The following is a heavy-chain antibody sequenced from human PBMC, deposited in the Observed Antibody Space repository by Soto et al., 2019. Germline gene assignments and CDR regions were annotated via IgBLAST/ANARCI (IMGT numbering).Heavy chain of an antibody. Sequence: GASVKVSCKASGYTFTGYYMHWVRQAPGQGLEWMGWINPNSGGTNYAQKFQGRVTMTRDTSISTAYMELSRLRSDDTAVYYCAVATVVNPNHYYYGMDVWGQGTTVTVSS. CDR1: GYTFTGYY. D-gene: IGHD5-12*01. V-gene: IGHV1-2*02. CDR3: AVATVVNPNHYYYGMDV. J-gene: IGHJ6*02. CDR2: INPNSGGT.